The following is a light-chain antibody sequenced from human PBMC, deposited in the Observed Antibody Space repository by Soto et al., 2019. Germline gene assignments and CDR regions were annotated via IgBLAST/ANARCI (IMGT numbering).Light chain of an antibody. CDR3: CSNVGSKTFNWV. CDR2: ECT. CDR1: SSDVGSYNL. J-gene: IGLJ3*02. V-gene: IGLV2-23*01. Sequence: QSALTQPASVSGSPGQSITISCTGASSDVGSYNLVSWYQQHPGKAPKLMIFECTRRPSGVSNRFSGSKSGNTASLTISGLQAEDEADYYCCSNVGSKTFNWVFGAGTQLTVL.